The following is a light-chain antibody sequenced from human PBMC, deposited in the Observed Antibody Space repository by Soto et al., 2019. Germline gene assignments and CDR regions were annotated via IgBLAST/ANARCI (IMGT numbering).Light chain of an antibody. CDR3: QQFNNWPRT. V-gene: IGKV3-15*01. CDR2: GAA. Sequence: EIVMTQSPATLSVSPGEGATLSCRASQSVSSNLAWYQQKPGQAPRLLIYGAATRATGVPARFSGSGSGTDFTLTISSLQSEDFADYYCQQFNNWPRTFGQGTKVEIK. CDR1: QSVSSN. J-gene: IGKJ1*01.